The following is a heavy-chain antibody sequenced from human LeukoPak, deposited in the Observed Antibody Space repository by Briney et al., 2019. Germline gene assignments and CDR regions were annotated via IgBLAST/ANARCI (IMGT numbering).Heavy chain of an antibody. Sequence: PGGSLRLSCAASGFTFSSYEMNWVRQAPGKGLEWVSYISSSGSTVYYADSVKGRFTISRDNAKNSLYVQMNSLRAEDTAVYYCARGGYSLLYWGQGTLVTVSS. CDR2: ISSSGSTV. J-gene: IGHJ4*02. CDR1: GFTFSSYE. V-gene: IGHV3-48*03. CDR3: ARGGYSLLY. D-gene: IGHD3-22*01.